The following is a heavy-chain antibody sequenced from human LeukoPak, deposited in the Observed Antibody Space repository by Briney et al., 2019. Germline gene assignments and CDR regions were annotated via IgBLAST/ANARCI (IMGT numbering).Heavy chain of an antibody. CDR3: AKDHLTGDPGWYFDL. CDR1: GFTFRIYA. V-gene: IGHV3-23*01. D-gene: IGHD7-27*01. Sequence: GGSLRLSCAASGFTFRIYAMSWVRQAPGRGLEWVSTISGSGESTYYADSVKGRLTFSRDNSKNTLYLQMNSLRAEDTAVYYCAKDHLTGDPGWYFDLWGRGALVTVSS. CDR2: ISGSGEST. J-gene: IGHJ2*01.